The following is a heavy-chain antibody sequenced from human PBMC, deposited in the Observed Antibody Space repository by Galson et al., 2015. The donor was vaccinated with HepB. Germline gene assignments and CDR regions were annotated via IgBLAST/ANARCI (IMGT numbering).Heavy chain of an antibody. D-gene: IGHD3-22*01. CDR3: VKRATYYYDSSGSHGQISREGHFDY. Sequence: SLRLSCAASGFTFSSYAMHWVRQAPGKGLEYVSAINSNGGSTYYADSVKGRFTISRDNSKNTLYLQMSSMRAEDTAVYYCVKRATYYYDSSGSHGQISREGHFDYWGQGTLVTVSS. CDR2: INSNGGST. V-gene: IGHV3-64D*06. J-gene: IGHJ4*02. CDR1: GFTFSSYA.